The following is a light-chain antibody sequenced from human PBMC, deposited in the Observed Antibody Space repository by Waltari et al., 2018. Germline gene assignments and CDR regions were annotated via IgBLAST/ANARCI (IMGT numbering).Light chain of an antibody. CDR2: VNSDGTH. CDR3: QTGGHGTWV. CDR1: SGHSSNI. Sequence: QLVLTQSPSASASLGASIKLTCTLSSGHSSNIIAWLQQQPERGPRYLMKVNSDGTHSKGDDIPDRCSGSSSGAERYLTSSSLQSEYEADYYCQTGGHGTWVFGGGTKVTVL. V-gene: IGLV4-69*01. J-gene: IGLJ3*02.